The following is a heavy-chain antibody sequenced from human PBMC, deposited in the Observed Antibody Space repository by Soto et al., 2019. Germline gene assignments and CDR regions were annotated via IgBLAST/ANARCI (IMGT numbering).Heavy chain of an antibody. CDR3: TLGYCSGGSCYSGVGLTTTTFDY. CDR1: GFTFSSYA. D-gene: IGHD2-15*01. J-gene: IGHJ4*02. CDR2: ISGSGGST. V-gene: IGHV3-23*01. Sequence: GGSMRLSCAASGFTFSSYAMSWVRQAPGKGLEWVSAISGSGGSTYYADSVKGRFTISRDNSKNTLYLQMNSLRAEDTAVYYCTLGYCSGGSCYSGVGLTTTTFDYWGQGTLVTVSS.